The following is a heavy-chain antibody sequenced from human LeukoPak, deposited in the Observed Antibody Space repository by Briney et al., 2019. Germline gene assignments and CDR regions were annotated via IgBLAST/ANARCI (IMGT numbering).Heavy chain of an antibody. D-gene: IGHD5-12*01. CDR1: SYSISSGYY. CDR3: AREVNLVATTNWFDP. J-gene: IGHJ5*02. V-gene: IGHV4-38-2*02. CDR2: IYHSGST. Sequence: SETLSLTCTVSSYSISSGYYWGWIRQPPGKGLEWIGSIYHSGSTYYNPSLKSRVTISVDTSKNQFSLKLSSVTAADTAVYYCAREVNLVATTNWFDPWGQGTLVTVSS.